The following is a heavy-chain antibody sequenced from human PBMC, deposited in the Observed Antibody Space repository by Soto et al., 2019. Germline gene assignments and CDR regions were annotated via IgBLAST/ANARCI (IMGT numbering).Heavy chain of an antibody. J-gene: IGHJ6*02. CDR2: ISGSGGST. D-gene: IGHD6-13*01. CDR1: GFTFSSYA. V-gene: IGHV3-23*01. CDR3: AKGGGDIAAAGTLYYYYGMDV. Sequence: EVQLLESGGGLVQPGGSLRLSCAASGFTFSSYAMSWVRQAPGKGLEWVSAISGSGGSTYYADSVKGRFTISRDNSKNTLYLQMNSLRAEDTAVYYCAKGGGDIAAAGTLYYYYGMDVWGQGTTVTVSS.